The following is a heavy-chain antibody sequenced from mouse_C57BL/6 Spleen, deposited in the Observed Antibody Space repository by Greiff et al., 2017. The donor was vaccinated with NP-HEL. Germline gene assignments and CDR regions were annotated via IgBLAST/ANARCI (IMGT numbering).Heavy chain of an antibody. CDR2: INPSSGYT. J-gene: IGHJ2*01. V-gene: IGHV1-4*01. Sequence: QVQLKQSGAELARPGASVKMSCKASGYTFTSYTMHWVKQRPGQGLEWIGYINPSSGYTKYNQKFKDKATLTADKSSSTAYMQLSSLTSEDSAVYYCARKDGYFFFDYWGQGTTLTVSS. CDR1: GYTFTSYT. CDR3: ARKDGYFFFDY. D-gene: IGHD2-3*01.